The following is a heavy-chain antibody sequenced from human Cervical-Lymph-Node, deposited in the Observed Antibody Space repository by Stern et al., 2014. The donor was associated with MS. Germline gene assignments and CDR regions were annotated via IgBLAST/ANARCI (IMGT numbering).Heavy chain of an antibody. V-gene: IGHV3-21*01. J-gene: IGHJ4*02. CDR3: ARDLFLRAPEAIYYFDY. Sequence: EVQLLESGGGLVKPGGSLRLSCAASGFTFSSYTMNWVRQAPGKGLEWVSSIRSSGTYIYYADSVKGRFTISRDNAKNSLFLQMNSLRAEDTAVYYCARDLFLRAPEAIYYFDYWGQGTLVAVSS. CDR2: IRSSGTYI. D-gene: IGHD2-21*01. CDR1: GFTFSSYT.